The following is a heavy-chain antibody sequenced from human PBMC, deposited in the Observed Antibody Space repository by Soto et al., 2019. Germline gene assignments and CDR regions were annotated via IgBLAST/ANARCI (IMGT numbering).Heavy chain of an antibody. CDR2: INHDGGT. CDR3: ARTPHVVVVAAKWFDP. CDR1: GGSFSGYY. Sequence: QVQLQQWGAGLLKPSETLSLTCAVYGGSFSGYYWSWIRQPPGKGLEWIGEINHDGGTNYNPSLKSRVTISVDTSTNPFSLKLSSVTAADTAVYYCARTPHVVVVAAKWFDPWGQGTLVTVSS. V-gene: IGHV4-34*01. D-gene: IGHD2-15*01. J-gene: IGHJ5*02.